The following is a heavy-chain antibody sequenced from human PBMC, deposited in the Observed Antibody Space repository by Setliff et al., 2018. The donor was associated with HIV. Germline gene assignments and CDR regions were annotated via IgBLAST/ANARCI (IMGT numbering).Heavy chain of an antibody. V-gene: IGHV4-4*08. CDR2: LHSLGSSRVSDTP. CDR1: SGSMTGHY. D-gene: IGHD2-2*01. Sequence: SETLSLTCSVSSGSMTGHYWTWVRQPPGKGLEWIGYLHSLGSSRVSDTPNYSPSLKSRITISLDTSKRQFSLTMTSVTAADTAVYYCARGLSSQTYWGTRPLGLDYWSQGSPVTVAS. J-gene: IGHJ4*01. CDR3: ARGLSSQTYWGTRPLGLDY.